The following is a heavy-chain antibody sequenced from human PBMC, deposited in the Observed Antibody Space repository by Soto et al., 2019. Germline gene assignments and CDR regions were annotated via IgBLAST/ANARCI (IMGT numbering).Heavy chain of an antibody. V-gene: IGHV4-39*01. J-gene: IGHJ4*02. Sequence: SETLSLTCTVSGGSISSSSYYWGWIRQPPGKGLEWIGSIYYSGSTYYNPSLKSRVTISVGTSKNQFSLKLSSVTAADTAVYYCARHGEQQLAYLDYWGQGTLVTVSS. CDR3: ARHGEQQLAYLDY. D-gene: IGHD6-13*01. CDR1: GGSISSSSYY. CDR2: IYYSGST.